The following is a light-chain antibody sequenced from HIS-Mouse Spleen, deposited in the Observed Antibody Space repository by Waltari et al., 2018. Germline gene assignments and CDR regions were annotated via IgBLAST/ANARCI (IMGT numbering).Light chain of an antibody. V-gene: IGLV3-10*01. CDR3: YSTDSSGNHRV. J-gene: IGLJ2*01. Sequence: SYELTQPPSVSVSPGQTATITPSGDALPTQYAYWYQQKSGQAPVLVIYEDSKRPSGIPERFSGSSSGTMATLTISGAQVEDEADYYCYSTDSSGNHRVFGGGTKLTVL. CDR2: EDS. CDR1: ALPTQY.